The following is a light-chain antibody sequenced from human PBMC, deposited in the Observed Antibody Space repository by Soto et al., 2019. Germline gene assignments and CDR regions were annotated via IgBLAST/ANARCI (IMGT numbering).Light chain of an antibody. CDR2: EVT. Sequence: SEVRRVGSVCRSRGQSFNIYYTGTNNDFGSYNYVSWYQQHPGKAPKLIIYEVTNRPSGISNRFSGSKSVNTASLTISGLQAEDESDYYCGSYSSTDTPFVVGTGTKLTVL. V-gene: IGLV2-14*01. CDR3: GSYSSTDTPFV. CDR1: NNDFGSYNY. J-gene: IGLJ1*01.